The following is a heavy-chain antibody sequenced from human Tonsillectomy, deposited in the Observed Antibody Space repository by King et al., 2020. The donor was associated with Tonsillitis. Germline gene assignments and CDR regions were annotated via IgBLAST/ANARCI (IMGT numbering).Heavy chain of an antibody. D-gene: IGHD1-26*01. J-gene: IGHJ4*02. V-gene: IGHV1-3*01. CDR3: ARDRSGTYARDFDY. Sequence: VQLVQSGAEVKKPGASMTVSCKSSGYTFTDHALHWVRQAPGQRPEWMGWINVGNGNTKYSQKFQDRVTITRDTSASTAYMGLYSLRSEDTAVYYCARDRSGTYARDFDYWGQGTLVTVSS. CDR1: GYTFTDHA. CDR2: INVGNGNT.